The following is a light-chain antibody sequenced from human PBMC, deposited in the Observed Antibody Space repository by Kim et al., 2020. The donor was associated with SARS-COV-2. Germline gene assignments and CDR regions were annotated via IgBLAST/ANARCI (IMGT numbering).Light chain of an antibody. Sequence: FPGERATPSCRASHTINNKLFWYQQKPGQAPRLLIYDATTRATGVPARFIGSGSETDFTLTISSLQSEDFAVYYCQQSNDWPPLTFGQGTKVDIK. CDR1: HTINNK. CDR3: QQSNDWPPLT. CDR2: DAT. J-gene: IGKJ1*01. V-gene: IGKV3-15*01.